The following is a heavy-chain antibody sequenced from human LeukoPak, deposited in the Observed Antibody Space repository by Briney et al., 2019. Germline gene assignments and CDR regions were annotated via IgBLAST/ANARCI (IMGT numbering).Heavy chain of an antibody. D-gene: IGHD4-17*01. CDR2: ISTANGNT. CDR1: SYTFTNYA. V-gene: IGHV1-18*01. Sequence: ASVKVSCKASSYTFTNYAFTWVRQAPGQGPEWMGWISTANGNTKYAQQFQDRVTMTTDTSTTTAYMELRSLRSDDTAVYYCARDEDYGIFVNVDYWGQGTLVTVSS. J-gene: IGHJ4*02. CDR3: ARDEDYGIFVNVDY.